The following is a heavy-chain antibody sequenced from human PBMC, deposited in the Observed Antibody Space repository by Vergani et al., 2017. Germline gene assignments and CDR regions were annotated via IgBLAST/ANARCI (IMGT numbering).Heavy chain of an antibody. CDR3: ARDFSIWWLFDY. CDR1: GFTFSSYA. J-gene: IGHJ4*02. CDR2: ISYDGSNK. D-gene: IGHD5-12*01. Sequence: VQLVESGGGLVKPGGSLRLSCAASGFTFSSYAMHWVRQAPGKGLEWVAVISYDGSNKYYADSVKGRFTISRDNSKNTLYLQMNSLRAEDTAVYYCARDFSIWWLFDYWGQGTLVTVSS. V-gene: IGHV3-30-3*01.